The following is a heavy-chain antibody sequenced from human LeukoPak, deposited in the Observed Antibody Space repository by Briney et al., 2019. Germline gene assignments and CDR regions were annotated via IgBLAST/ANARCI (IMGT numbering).Heavy chain of an antibody. D-gene: IGHD3-22*01. J-gene: IGHJ4*02. CDR2: ITGSGVNT. Sequence: VLPRLSCVGTITTSSIYAMRCARHTPARWLEWVLAITGSGVNTFYADCVKGRFTISRDNAKNTLYLQMNSLRAEDTAVYYCAKSPAIRGHSSGYYFEYWGQGTLVTVSS. CDR3: AKSPAIRGHSSGYYFEY. V-gene: IGHV3-23*01. CDR1: ITTSSIYA.